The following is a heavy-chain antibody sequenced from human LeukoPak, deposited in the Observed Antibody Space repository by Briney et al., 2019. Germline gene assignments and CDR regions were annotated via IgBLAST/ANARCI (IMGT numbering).Heavy chain of an antibody. Sequence: ASVKVSCKASGGTFSSYAISWVRQAPGQGLEWMGGIIPIFGTANYAQKFQGRVTITADESTSTAYMELSSLRSEDTAVYYCARVGEHITIFGVVRFDFDIWGQGTMVTVSS. CDR1: GGTFSSYA. J-gene: IGHJ3*02. V-gene: IGHV1-69*13. CDR2: IIPIFGTA. D-gene: IGHD3-3*01. CDR3: ARVGEHITIFGVVRFDFDI.